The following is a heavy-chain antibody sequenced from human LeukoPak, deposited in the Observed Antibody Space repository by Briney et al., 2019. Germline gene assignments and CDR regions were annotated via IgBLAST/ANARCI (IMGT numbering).Heavy chain of an antibody. J-gene: IGHJ6*02. CDR2: ISGSGGST. Sequence: PGGSLRLSCAASGFTFSSYAMSWVRQAPGKGLERVSAISGSGGSTYYADSVKGRFTISRDNSKNTLYLQMNSLRAEDTAVYYCAKGDMYYDFWSGYYTDQYYYYYGMDVWGQGTTVTVSS. CDR3: AKGDMYYDFWSGYYTDQYYYYYGMDV. D-gene: IGHD3-3*01. V-gene: IGHV3-23*01. CDR1: GFTFSSYA.